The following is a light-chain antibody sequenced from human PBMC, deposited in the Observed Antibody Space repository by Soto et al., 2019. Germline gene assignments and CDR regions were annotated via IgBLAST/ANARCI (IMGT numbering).Light chain of an antibody. CDR1: SSDGGNSNY. CDR3: RSSAGSNNLV. Sequence: QSVLTQPPSASGSPGQSVTISCTGTSSDGGNSNYVSWYQQHPGKAPKLMIYEVNKRPSGVPDRFSGSKSGNTASVTVSGLQLEDEADYYCRSSAGSNNLVFSGGTKLTVL. J-gene: IGLJ2*01. CDR2: EVN. V-gene: IGLV2-8*01.